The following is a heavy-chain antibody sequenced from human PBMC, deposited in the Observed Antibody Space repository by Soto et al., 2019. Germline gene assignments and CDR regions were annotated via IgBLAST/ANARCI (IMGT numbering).Heavy chain of an antibody. J-gene: IGHJ6*02. Sequence: QVQLVQSGAEVKKPGSSVKVSCKASGGSFTSLIITWVRQAPGQGLEWMGRIIPVLGVEYYAQKFQGRVTXXAXXAMTTAYMELTSLTSEDTAVYYCAKSPNPGSAPTSCYGMDVWGRGTTVTVSS. CDR3: AKSPNPGSAPTSCYGMDV. CDR2: IIPVLGVE. CDR1: GGSFTSLI. D-gene: IGHD1-26*01. V-gene: IGHV1-69*02.